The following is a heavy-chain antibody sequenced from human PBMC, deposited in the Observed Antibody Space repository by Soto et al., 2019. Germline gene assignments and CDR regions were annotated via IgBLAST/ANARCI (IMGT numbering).Heavy chain of an antibody. Sequence: QVQLQESGPGVVKPSETLSLTCTVSGASVSSHHWTWIRQPPGKGLEWIGDYSDIASYSPSLKSRVTISADTSKNQFSLNLSSVTAADTAVYYCAAYRRGEGGRGYWGQGTLVTVSS. CDR1: GASVSSHH. CDR3: AAYRRGEGGRGY. V-gene: IGHV4-59*08. CDR2: DYSDIA. D-gene: IGHD6-19*01. J-gene: IGHJ4*02.